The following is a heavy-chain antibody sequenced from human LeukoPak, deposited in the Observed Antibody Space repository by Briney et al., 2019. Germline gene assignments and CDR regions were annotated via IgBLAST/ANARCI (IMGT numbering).Heavy chain of an antibody. CDR3: ARARLGYYDEYFDP. CDR2: ITSTSSHI. J-gene: IGHJ5*02. V-gene: IGHV3-21*01. CDR1: GFTFSDYS. D-gene: IGHD3-16*01. Sequence: PGGSLRLSCATSGFTFSDYSMTWVRQAPGKGLEWVSSITSTSSHINYADSVGGRFTISRDNAKNALFLQMTSLTDEDTALYYCARARLGYYDEYFDPWGQGTQVTVSS.